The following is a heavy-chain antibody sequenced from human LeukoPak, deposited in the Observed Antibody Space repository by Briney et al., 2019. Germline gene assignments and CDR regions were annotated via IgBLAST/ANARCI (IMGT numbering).Heavy chain of an antibody. Sequence: HWASVKVSCKASGGTFSSYAISWVRQAPGQGLEWMGGIIPIFGTASYAQKFQGRVTITTDESTSTAYMELSSLRSEDTAVYYCARGPSFFFAFDIWGQGTMVTVSS. CDR1: GGTFSSYA. D-gene: IGHD2/OR15-2a*01. J-gene: IGHJ3*02. V-gene: IGHV1-69*05. CDR3: ARGPSFFFAFDI. CDR2: IIPIFGTA.